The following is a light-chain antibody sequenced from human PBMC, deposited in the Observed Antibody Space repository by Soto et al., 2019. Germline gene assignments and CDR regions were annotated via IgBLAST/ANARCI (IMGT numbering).Light chain of an antibody. V-gene: IGKV1-6*01. CDR1: QGIRSA. J-gene: IGKJ1*01. Sequence: IQMTQSPSSLSASVGDRVTISCRASQGIRSALAWYQQKPGTVPKLLISGASKLESGVPSRFSGSGFGTDFTLTISSLQPEDFATYYFLQDYNFPWAFVQGTRVEIK. CDR3: LQDYNFPWA. CDR2: GAS.